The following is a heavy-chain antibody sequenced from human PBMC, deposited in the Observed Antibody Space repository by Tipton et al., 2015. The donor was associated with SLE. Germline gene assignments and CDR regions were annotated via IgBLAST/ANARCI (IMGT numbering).Heavy chain of an antibody. CDR1: GFTFSSYA. CDR3: ARNPRPYYYDSSGYSDAFDI. V-gene: IGHV3-30-3*01. Sequence: SLRLSCAASGFTFSSYAMHWVRQAPGKGLEWVAVISYDGSNKYYADSVKGRFTISRDNSKNTLYLQMNSLRAEETAVYYCARNPRPYYYDSSGYSDAFDIWGQGTMVTVSS. CDR2: ISYDGSNK. D-gene: IGHD3-22*01. J-gene: IGHJ3*02.